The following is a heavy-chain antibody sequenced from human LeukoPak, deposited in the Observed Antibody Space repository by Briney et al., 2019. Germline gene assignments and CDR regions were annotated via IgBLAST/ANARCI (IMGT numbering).Heavy chain of an antibody. CDR2: ISSSSSTI. CDR1: GFTFSSYS. J-gene: IGHJ6*02. V-gene: IGHV3-48*01. Sequence: GGSLRLSCAASGFTFSSYSMNWVRQAPGKGLEWVSYISSSSSTIYYADSVKGRFTISRDNAKNSLYLQMNSLRAEDTAVYYCARDGGYCSSTSCYFALNYYYGMDVWGQGTTVTVSS. CDR3: ARDGGYCSSTSCYFALNYYYGMDV. D-gene: IGHD2-2*01.